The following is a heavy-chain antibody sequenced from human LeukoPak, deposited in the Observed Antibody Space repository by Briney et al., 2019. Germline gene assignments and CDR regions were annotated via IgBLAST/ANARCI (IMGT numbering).Heavy chain of an antibody. CDR3: AKPKRFGIVMPWDY. D-gene: IGHD1-26*01. Sequence: GGSLRLSCAASGFTFSSNAMHWVRQAPGKGLEWVAVISYDGSNKYYADSVKGRFTISRDNSKNTLYLQMNSLRAEDTAVYYCAKPKRFGIVMPWDYSGQGTLVTVSS. J-gene: IGHJ4*02. CDR2: ISYDGSNK. V-gene: IGHV3-30*18. CDR1: GFTFSSNA.